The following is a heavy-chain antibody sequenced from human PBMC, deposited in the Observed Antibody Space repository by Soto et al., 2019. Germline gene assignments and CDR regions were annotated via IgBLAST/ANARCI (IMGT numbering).Heavy chain of an antibody. V-gene: IGHV1-69*01. D-gene: IGHD2-2*01. Sequence: QVQLVQSGAEVKKPGSSVKVSCMASGGTFSSYAISWVRQAPGQGLEWMGGIIPIFGTANYAQKFQGRVTITADESTSTAYMELSSLRSEDTAVYYCATGLGYCSSTSCYVGMDVWGQGTTVTVSS. CDR2: IIPIFGTA. CDR3: ATGLGYCSSTSCYVGMDV. J-gene: IGHJ6*02. CDR1: GGTFSSYA.